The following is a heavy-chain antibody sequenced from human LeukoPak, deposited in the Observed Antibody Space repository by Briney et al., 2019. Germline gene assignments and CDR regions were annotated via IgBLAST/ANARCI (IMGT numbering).Heavy chain of an antibody. Sequence: SETLSLTCTVSGGSISSYYWSWIRQPPGKGLEWIGYIYYSGSTNYNPSLKSRVTISVDTSKNQFSLKLSTVTAADTAVYYCARGHLSGNFIWGQGTMVTVSS. J-gene: IGHJ3*02. CDR2: IYYSGST. CDR3: ARGHLSGNFI. D-gene: IGHD3-10*01. CDR1: GGSISSYY. V-gene: IGHV4-59*01.